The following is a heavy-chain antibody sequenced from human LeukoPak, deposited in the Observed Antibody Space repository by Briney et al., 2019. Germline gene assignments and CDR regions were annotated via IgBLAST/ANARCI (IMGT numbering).Heavy chain of an antibody. Sequence: SVKVSCKASGYTFTSYAMNWVRLAPGQGLEWMGQVIPVFHTTTYAQKFQGRVTIIADESTNTAYMELSSLRSDDTAAYYCARDNGGGSSGYYYAWFDPWGQGTLVTVSS. D-gene: IGHD3-22*01. CDR2: VIPVFHTT. CDR3: ARDNGGGSSGYYYAWFDP. J-gene: IGHJ5*02. CDR1: GYTFTSYA. V-gene: IGHV1-69*13.